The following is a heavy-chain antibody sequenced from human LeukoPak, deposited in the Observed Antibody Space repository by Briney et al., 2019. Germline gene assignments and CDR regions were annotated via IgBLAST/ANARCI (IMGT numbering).Heavy chain of an antibody. D-gene: IGHD5-18*01. CDR2: ISWNGGST. V-gene: IGHV3-20*04. CDR1: GFTVSSNY. Sequence: PGGSLRLSCAASGFTVSSNYMSWVRQVPGKGLEWVSGISWNGGSTTYADSVKGRFTISRDNAKNSLFLQMNSLRVEGTALYYCARDRGYSYGTGYDYWGQGTLVTVSS. CDR3: ARDRGYSYGTGYDY. J-gene: IGHJ4*02.